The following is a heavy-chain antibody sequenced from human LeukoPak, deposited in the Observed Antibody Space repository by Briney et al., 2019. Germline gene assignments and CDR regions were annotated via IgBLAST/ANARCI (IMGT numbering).Heavy chain of an antibody. J-gene: IGHJ4*02. Sequence: SETLSLTCTVSGGSISSGGYYWSWIRQHPGKGLEWIGYIYYSGSTYYNPSLKSRVTISVDTSKNQFSLKLSSVTAADTAVYYCARAKYSSSWYNFDYWGQGTLVTVSS. V-gene: IGHV4-31*03. CDR3: ARAKYSSSWYNFDY. CDR2: IYYSGST. CDR1: GGSISSGGYY. D-gene: IGHD6-13*01.